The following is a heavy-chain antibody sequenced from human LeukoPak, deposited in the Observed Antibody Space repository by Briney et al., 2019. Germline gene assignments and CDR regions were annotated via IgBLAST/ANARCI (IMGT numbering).Heavy chain of an antibody. D-gene: IGHD3-16*01. V-gene: IGHV3-66*01. CDR2: IYSGGST. CDR3: ARDRGGFFDY. J-gene: IGHJ4*02. CDR1: GFTFSDYY. Sequence: GGSLRLSCAASGFTFSDYYMSWVRQAPGKGLEWASVIYSGGSTYYADSVKGGFTISRDNSKNTLYLQMNSLRAEDTAVYYCARDRGGFFDYWGQGTLVTVSS.